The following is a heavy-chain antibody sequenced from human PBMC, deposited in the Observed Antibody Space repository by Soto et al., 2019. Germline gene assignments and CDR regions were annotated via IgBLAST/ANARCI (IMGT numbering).Heavy chain of an antibody. D-gene: IGHD2-2*01. Sequence: PGGSLRLSCAASGFTFSSYAMHWVRQAPGKGLEWVAVISYDGSNKYYADSVKGRFTISRDNSKNTLYLQMNSLRAEDTAVYYCARDLFTPPRGSTSPYGMDVWGQGTTVTAP. CDR2: ISYDGSNK. CDR1: GFTFSSYA. V-gene: IGHV3-30-3*01. CDR3: ARDLFTPPRGSTSPYGMDV. J-gene: IGHJ6*02.